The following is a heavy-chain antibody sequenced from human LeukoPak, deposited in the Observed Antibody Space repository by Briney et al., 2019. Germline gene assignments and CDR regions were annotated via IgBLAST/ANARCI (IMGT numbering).Heavy chain of an antibody. CDR3: ARGSGRFLEWSTPRHDDAFDI. V-gene: IGHV4-59*01. D-gene: IGHD3-3*01. CDR2: IYYSGST. CDR1: GGSISSYY. J-gene: IGHJ3*02. Sequence: SETLSLTCTVSGGSISSYYWSWIRQPPGKGLEWIGYIYYSGSTNYNPSLKSRVTISVDTSKNQFSLKLSSVTAADTAVYYCARGSGRFLEWSTPRHDDAFDIWGQGTMVTVSS.